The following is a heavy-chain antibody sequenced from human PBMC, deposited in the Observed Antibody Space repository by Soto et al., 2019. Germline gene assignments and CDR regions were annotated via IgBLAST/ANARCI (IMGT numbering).Heavy chain of an antibody. J-gene: IGHJ6*02. CDR3: AREIYGGHGDYYYGMDV. Sequence: QVQLVESGGGVVQPGRSLRLSCAASGFTFSSYGMHWVRQAPGKGLEWVAVIWYDGSNKYYADSVKGRFTISRDNSKNTLYLQMNSLRAEDTAVYYCAREIYGGHGDYYYGMDVWGQGTTVTVSS. D-gene: IGHD4-17*01. V-gene: IGHV3-33*01. CDR2: IWYDGSNK. CDR1: GFTFSSYG.